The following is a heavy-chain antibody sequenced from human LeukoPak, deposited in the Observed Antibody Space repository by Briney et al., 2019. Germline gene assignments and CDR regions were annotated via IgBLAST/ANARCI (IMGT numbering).Heavy chain of an antibody. D-gene: IGHD3-10*01. CDR2: IYTSGST. CDR3: ARDRLPSRLLWFGELRDFDY. V-gene: IGHV4-4*07. Sequence: SETLSLTCTVSGGSISSYYWSWIRQPAGKELEWIWRIYTSGSTNYNPSLKSRVTMSVDTSKNQFSLKLSSVTAADTAVYYCARDRLPSRLLWFGELRDFDYWGQGTLVTVSS. CDR1: GGSISSYY. J-gene: IGHJ4*02.